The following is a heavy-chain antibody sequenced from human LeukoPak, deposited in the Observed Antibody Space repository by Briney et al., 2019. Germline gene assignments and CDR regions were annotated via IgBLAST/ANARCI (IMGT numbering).Heavy chain of an antibody. V-gene: IGHV3-11*06. D-gene: IGHD3-22*01. CDR1: GLTFSDYY. J-gene: IGHJ3*02. CDR2: ISSSSSYT. CDR3: AAGVTYYYDSSGPTPGSTFDI. Sequence: GGSLRLSCAASGLTFSDYYMSWIRQAPGKGLEWVSYISSSSSYTNFADSVKGRFTISRDNAKNSLYLQMNSLRAEDTAVYYCAAGVTYYYDSSGPTPGSTFDIWGQGTMVTVSS.